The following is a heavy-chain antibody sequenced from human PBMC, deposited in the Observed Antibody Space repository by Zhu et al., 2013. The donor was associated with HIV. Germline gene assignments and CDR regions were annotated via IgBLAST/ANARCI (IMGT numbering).Heavy chain of an antibody. CDR3: ARAWTYYYDSSGYYYDRMSFDY. J-gene: IGHJ4*02. D-gene: IGHD3-22*01. Sequence: QVQLVQSGAEVKKPGSSVKVSCKASGGTFSSYAISWVRQAPGQGLEWMGWINPNSGGTNYAQKFQGRVTMTRDTSISTAYMELSRLRSDDTAVYYCARAWTYYYDSSGYYYDRMSFDYWGQGTLVTVSS. V-gene: IGHV1-2*02. CDR1: GGTFSSYA. CDR2: INPNSGGT.